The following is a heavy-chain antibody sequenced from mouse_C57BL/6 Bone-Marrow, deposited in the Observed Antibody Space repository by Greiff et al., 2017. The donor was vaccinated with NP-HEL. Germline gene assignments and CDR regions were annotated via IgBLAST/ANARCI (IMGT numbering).Heavy chain of an antibody. CDR3: ARPAYTRYAMDY. Sequence: VQLLESGPELVKPGASVSISCTASGYSFSSSWMHWVKQRPGQGLEWIGRIYPGDGDTNYNGKFKGKATLTADKSSSTAYMQLSSLTSEDSAVYFCARPAYTRYAMDYWGQGTSVTVSS. V-gene: IGHV1-82*01. CDR1: GYSFSSSW. J-gene: IGHJ4*01. CDR2: IYPGDGDT. D-gene: IGHD2-10*01.